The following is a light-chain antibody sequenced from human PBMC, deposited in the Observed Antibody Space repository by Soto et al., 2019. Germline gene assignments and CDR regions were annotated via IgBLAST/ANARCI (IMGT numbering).Light chain of an antibody. Sequence: EIVLTKSPGTLYLSPGERATLSCRASQSVSSTYLAWYQQQPGQAPRLLIYGASNRATGIPDRFSGSGSGTDFTLTISRLEPEDFAVYYCQQYGSSSWTFGQGTKVDIK. CDR1: QSVSSTY. V-gene: IGKV3-20*01. CDR2: GAS. CDR3: QQYGSSSWT. J-gene: IGKJ1*01.